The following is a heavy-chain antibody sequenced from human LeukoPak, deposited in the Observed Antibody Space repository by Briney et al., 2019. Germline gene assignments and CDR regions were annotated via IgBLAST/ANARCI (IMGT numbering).Heavy chain of an antibody. Sequence: SETLSLTCAVYGGSFSGYYWSWIRQPPGKGLEWIGEINHSGSTNYNPSLKSRVTISVDTSKNQFSLKLSSVTAADTAVYYCARDAYYYDSSGYWVPSWFDPWGQGTLVTVSS. CDR2: INHSGST. CDR3: ARDAYYYDSSGYWVPSWFDP. CDR1: GGSFSGYY. V-gene: IGHV4-34*01. D-gene: IGHD3-22*01. J-gene: IGHJ5*02.